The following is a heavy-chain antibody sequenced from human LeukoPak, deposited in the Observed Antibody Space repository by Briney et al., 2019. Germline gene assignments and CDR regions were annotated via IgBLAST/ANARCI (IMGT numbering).Heavy chain of an antibody. CDR2: FDPEDGET. CDR3: TTCLNGAGQPVAIYYYGMDV. J-gene: IGHJ6*02. D-gene: IGHD2-2*01. CDR1: GHTLTEMS. V-gene: IGHV1-24*01. Sequence: ASVKVSCKVSGHTLTEMSIHWVRQAPGGALEWMGGFDPEDGETVYAPRFQGRVTMTEDTSADTAYMELSSLRSEDTAVYYCTTCLNGAGQPVAIYYYGMDVWGQGTTVTVSS.